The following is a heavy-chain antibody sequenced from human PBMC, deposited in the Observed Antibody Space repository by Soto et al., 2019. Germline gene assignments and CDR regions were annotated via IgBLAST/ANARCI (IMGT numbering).Heavy chain of an antibody. CDR2: ISTYSGNI. Sequence: ASVKVSFKASGSNLTAHGINWVRQAPGHGLEWMGWISTYSGNISSTQKDHSRKFQGRLMMTADTSTDTAYMELTSLQSDDTAIYYCARGITGTTFAFYYYYYMDVWGKGTTVTVSS. D-gene: IGHD1-7*01. CDR1: GSNLTAHG. V-gene: IGHV1-18*01. CDR3: ARGITGTTFAFYYYYYMDV. J-gene: IGHJ6*03.